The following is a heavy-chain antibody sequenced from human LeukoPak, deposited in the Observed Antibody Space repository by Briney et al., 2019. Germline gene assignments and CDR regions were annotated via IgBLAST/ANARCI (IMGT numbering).Heavy chain of an antibody. Sequence: SETLSLTCAVYGGSLSGYYWSWIRQPPGKGLEWIGEINHSGSTNYNPSLKSRVTISADTSKNQFSLKLSSVTAADTAVYYCAVVYDSSGYPFDYWGQGTLVTVSS. D-gene: IGHD3-22*01. CDR3: AVVYDSSGYPFDY. J-gene: IGHJ4*02. V-gene: IGHV4-34*01. CDR1: GGSLSGYY. CDR2: INHSGST.